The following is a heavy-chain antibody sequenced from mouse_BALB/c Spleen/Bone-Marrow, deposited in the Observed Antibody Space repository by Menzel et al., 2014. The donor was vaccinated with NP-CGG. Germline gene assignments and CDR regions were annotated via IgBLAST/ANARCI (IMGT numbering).Heavy chain of an antibody. V-gene: IGHV4-1*02. J-gene: IGHJ3*01. CDR3: ARLGYYGWFAY. Sequence: EVQGVESGGGLVQPGGSLKLSCAASGFDFSRYWMSWVRQAPGKGLQWIGEINPESNTINYSPSLKDKFIISRGNAKNTLYLQMSKVKSEDAALYCCARLGYYGWFAYWGQGTLVTVSA. D-gene: IGHD2-3*01. CDR1: GFDFSRYW. CDR2: INPESNTI.